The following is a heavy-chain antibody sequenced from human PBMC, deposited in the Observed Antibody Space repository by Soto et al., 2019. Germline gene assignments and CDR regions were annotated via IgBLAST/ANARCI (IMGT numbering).Heavy chain of an antibody. CDR2: LYWGDAK. Sequence: QITLKESGPSLVRPTQTLTLTCTFSGFSVSTSGVGVAWIRQPPGKALEWLALLYWGDAKRYNPSLRTRLSTTKDTLKSQVILTMTNMDAAHTGTYFCAYSLVAGGVVAGHYSRDVWGQGTAVTVSS. J-gene: IGHJ6*02. CDR1: GFSVSTSGVG. V-gene: IGHV2-5*02. CDR3: AYSLVAGGVVAGHYSRDV. D-gene: IGHD3-3*01.